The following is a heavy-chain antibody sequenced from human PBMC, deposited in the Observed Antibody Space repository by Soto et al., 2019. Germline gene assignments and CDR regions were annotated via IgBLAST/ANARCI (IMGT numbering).Heavy chain of an antibody. V-gene: IGHV1-8*01. CDR3: ARERTRGFDP. CDR2: MNPNSGNT. J-gene: IGHJ5*02. Sequence: QVQLVQSGAEVKKPGASVKVSCKASGYTFTSYDINWVRQATGQGLEWMGWMNPNSGNTAYAQKFLGRVTMTRNTXXXXXXXXXSSLRSEDTAVYYCARERTRGFDPWGQGTLVTVSS. CDR1: GYTFTSYD.